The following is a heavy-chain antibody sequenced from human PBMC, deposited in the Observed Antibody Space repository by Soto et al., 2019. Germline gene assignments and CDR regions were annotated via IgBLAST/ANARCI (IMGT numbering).Heavy chain of an antibody. CDR3: ATPQDYDGCLDS. CDR1: GCTFTRYN. V-gene: IGHV1-3*01. D-gene: IGHD3-22*01. J-gene: IGHJ4*02. Sequence: QVQFVQSGAAVKKPGASVKVSFKTPGCTFTRYNIQWVRQDPGQRLEWMGWINVGNGNTRHSQKFQGRLTLTRDTPGTSAYQELNSLISEDPAVYYCATPQDYDGCLDSGGQGTLVTVSS. CDR2: INVGNGNT.